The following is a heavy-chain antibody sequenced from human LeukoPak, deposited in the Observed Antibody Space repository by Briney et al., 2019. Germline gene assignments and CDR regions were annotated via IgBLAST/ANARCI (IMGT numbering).Heavy chain of an antibody. CDR1: GFTFSSYA. J-gene: IGHJ4*02. CDR3: AKWGYYDSSGYPTLFDY. V-gene: IGHV3-23*01. Sequence: GGSLRLSCAASGFTFSSYAMSWVRQAPGEGLEGVSAISGSGGSTYYADSVKGRFTISRDNSKNTLYLQMNSLRAEDTAVYYCAKWGYYDSSGYPTLFDYWGQGTLVTVSS. D-gene: IGHD3-22*01. CDR2: ISGSGGST.